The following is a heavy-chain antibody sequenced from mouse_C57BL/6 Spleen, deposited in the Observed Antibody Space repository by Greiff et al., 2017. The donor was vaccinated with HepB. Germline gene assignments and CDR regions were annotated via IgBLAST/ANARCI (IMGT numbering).Heavy chain of an antibody. V-gene: IGHV6-6*01. CDR3: TRPFYDGYGTY. Sequence: EVQVVESGGGLVQPGGSMKLSCAASGFTFSDAWMDWVRQSPEKGLEWVAEIRNKANNHATYYAESVKGRFTISRDDSKSSVYLQRNSLRAEDTGIYYCTRPFYDGYGTYWGQGTLVTVSA. CDR1: GFTFSDAW. CDR2: IRNKANNHAT. J-gene: IGHJ3*01. D-gene: IGHD2-3*01.